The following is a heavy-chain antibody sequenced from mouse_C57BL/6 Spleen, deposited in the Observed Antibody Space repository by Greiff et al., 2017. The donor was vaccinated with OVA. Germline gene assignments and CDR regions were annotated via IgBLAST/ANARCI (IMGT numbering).Heavy chain of an antibody. CDR2: ISSGSSTI. Sequence: EVKLVESGGGLVKPGGSLKLSCAASGFTFSDYGMHWVRQAPEKGLEWVAYISSGSSTIYYADTVKGRFTISRDNAKNTLFLQMTSLRSEDTAMYYCARPGATVVGYAMDDWGQGTSVTVSS. D-gene: IGHD1-1*01. J-gene: IGHJ4*01. V-gene: IGHV5-17*01. CDR3: ARPGATVVGYAMDD. CDR1: GFTFSDYG.